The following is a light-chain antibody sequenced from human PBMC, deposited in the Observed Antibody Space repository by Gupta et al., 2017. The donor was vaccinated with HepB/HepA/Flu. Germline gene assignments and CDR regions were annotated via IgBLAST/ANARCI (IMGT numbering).Light chain of an antibody. CDR3: QQRSNWQST. J-gene: IGKJ5*01. V-gene: IGKV3D-11*02. Sequence: IVLTQSPATLSLSPGERATLSCRASQSVSSYLAWYQQKPGQAPRLLIYDASKRATGIPARFSGSGPGTDFTLTISSLEPEDFAVYYCQQRSNWQSTFGQGTRLEIK. CDR1: QSVSSY. CDR2: DAS.